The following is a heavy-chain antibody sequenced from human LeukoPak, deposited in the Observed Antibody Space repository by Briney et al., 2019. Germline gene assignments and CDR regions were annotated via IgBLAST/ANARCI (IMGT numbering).Heavy chain of an antibody. J-gene: IGHJ4*02. CDR2: IFYTGST. CDR1: GGSISSSSYY. D-gene: IGHD1-26*01. Sequence: PSETLSLTCTVSGGSISSSSYYWGWIRQPPGKGLEWIGSIFYTGSTYYNPSLKSRVTISVDTSKNQFSLKLSSVTAADTAVYYCAITYSGSYFVSLGPFDYWGQGTLVTVSS. V-gene: IGHV4-39*01. CDR3: AITYSGSYFVSLGPFDY.